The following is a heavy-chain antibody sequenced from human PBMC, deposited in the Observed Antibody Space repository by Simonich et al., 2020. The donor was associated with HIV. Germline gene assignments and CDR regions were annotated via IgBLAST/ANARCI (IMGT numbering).Heavy chain of an antibody. CDR3: ASIVPGTWYFDL. CDR1: GFTFSDYS. D-gene: IGHD6-19*01. J-gene: IGHJ2*01. Sequence: QVQLVESVGGLVKPGGSLRLSCAASGFTFSDYSMNWIRQAPGKGLEWISYISSSGSTIYYADSVKVRFTIARDNAKNSLFLQMNSLRAEDTAVYYCASIVPGTWYFDLCGRGTLVTVSS. V-gene: IGHV3-11*01. CDR2: ISSSGSTI.